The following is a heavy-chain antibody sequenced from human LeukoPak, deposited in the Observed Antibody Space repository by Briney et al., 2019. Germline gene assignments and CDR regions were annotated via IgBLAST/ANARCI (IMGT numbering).Heavy chain of an antibody. CDR1: GFTFSSYW. D-gene: IGHD3-3*01. CDR3: ARGRHWSGYPYYFDY. Sequence: GGSLRLSCAASGFTFSSYWMHWVRQGPGKGLVWVSRINSDGRSTNFADSVKGRFTISRDNAKNTLYLQMNSLTTEDTAVYYCARGRHWSGYPYYFDYWGQGTLVTVSS. CDR2: INSDGRST. J-gene: IGHJ4*02. V-gene: IGHV3-74*01.